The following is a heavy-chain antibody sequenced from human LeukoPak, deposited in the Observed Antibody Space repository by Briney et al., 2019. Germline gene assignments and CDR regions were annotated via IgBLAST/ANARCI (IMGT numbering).Heavy chain of an antibody. V-gene: IGHV3-21*01. CDR1: GFTFSSYS. CDR3: ARDRAVVWGFDY. J-gene: IGHJ4*02. D-gene: IGHD2-8*02. Sequence: GGSLRLSCAASGFTFSSYSMNWVRQAPGKGLEWVSSISSSSSYIYYADSVKGRFTISRDNAKNSLYLQMNSLRAEDTAVYYXARDRAVVWGFDYWGQGTLVTVSS. CDR2: ISSSSSYI.